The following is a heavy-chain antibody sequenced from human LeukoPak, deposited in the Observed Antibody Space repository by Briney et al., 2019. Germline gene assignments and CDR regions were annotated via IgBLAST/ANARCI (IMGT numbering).Heavy chain of an antibody. Sequence: ASVKVSCKASGYTFTSYGISWVRQAPGQGLEWMGWINPNSGGTNYAQKFQGRVTMTRDTSISTAYMELSRLRSDDTAVYYCAREYTPLPGDIVLMVSPGTWFDPWGQGTLVTVSS. V-gene: IGHV1-2*02. J-gene: IGHJ5*02. D-gene: IGHD2-8*01. CDR3: AREYTPLPGDIVLMVSPGTWFDP. CDR2: INPNSGGT. CDR1: GYTFTSYG.